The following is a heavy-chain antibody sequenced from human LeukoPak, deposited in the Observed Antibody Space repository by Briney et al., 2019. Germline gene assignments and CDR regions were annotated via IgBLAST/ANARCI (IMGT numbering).Heavy chain of an antibody. Sequence: GGSLRLSCEVSGFTLRSYAMSWVRQAPGKGLEWVSGISGSGGTTYYADSVKGRFTVSRDNSKNTLYLQMNSLRAEDTAVYYCAKDSQIEVIAVAGTFDYWGQGPWSPSPQ. CDR1: GFTLRSYA. CDR2: ISGSGGTT. J-gene: IGHJ4*02. CDR3: AKDSQIEVIAVAGTFDY. V-gene: IGHV3-23*01. D-gene: IGHD6-19*01.